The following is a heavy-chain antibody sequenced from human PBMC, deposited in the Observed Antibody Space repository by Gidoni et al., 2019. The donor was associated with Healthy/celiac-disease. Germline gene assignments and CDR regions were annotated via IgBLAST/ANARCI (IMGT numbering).Heavy chain of an antibody. D-gene: IGHD5-12*01. CDR3: SKLVDIVATIDY. CDR1: GLTFSSYA. V-gene: IGHV3-23*01. CDR2: ISGSGCST. J-gene: IGHJ4*02. Sequence: EVQLLESGGGWVQHGGSLRLSCAASGLTFSSYAKSWVRQAPGKGLEWVSSISGSGCSTYYADSVKGRFTISRDNSKNTLYLQMNSLRAEDTAVYYCSKLVDIVATIDYWGQGTLVTVSS.